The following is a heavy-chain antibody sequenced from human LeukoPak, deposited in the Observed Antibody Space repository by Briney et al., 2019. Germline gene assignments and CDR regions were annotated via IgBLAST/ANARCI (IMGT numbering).Heavy chain of an antibody. Sequence: SQTLSLTCTVSVGSISSGDYYWSWIRQPAGKGLEWIGRIYTSGSTNYNPSLKSRVTISVDTSKSQFSLKLSSVTAADTAVYYCASGIAADLYWGQGTLVTVSS. V-gene: IGHV4-61*02. J-gene: IGHJ4*02. CDR1: VGSISSGDYY. CDR3: ASGIAADLY. D-gene: IGHD6-13*01. CDR2: IYTSGST.